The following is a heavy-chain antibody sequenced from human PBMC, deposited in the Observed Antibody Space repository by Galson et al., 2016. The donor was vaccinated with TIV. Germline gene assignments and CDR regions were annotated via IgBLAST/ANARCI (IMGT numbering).Heavy chain of an antibody. Sequence: SLRLSCAASGFTFSNYAMSWVRQAPGKGLEWVSSLTGSGADTYYADSVKGRFTISRDNSKNTLYLQMNSLRAADTAIYYCAKDLITIFVRRYFDYWGQGTLVSVSS. V-gene: IGHV3-23*01. CDR2: LTGSGADT. J-gene: IGHJ4*02. CDR3: AKDLITIFVRRYFDY. CDR1: GFTFSNYA. D-gene: IGHD3-3*01.